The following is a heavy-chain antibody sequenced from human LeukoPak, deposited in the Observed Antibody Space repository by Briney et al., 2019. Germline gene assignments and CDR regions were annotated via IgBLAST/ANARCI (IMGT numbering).Heavy chain of an antibody. CDR1: GFTLSNYW. Sequence: SGGSLRLSCAASGFTLSNYWMSWVRQAPGKGLEWVANIKQDGSEKYYVDSVKGRFTISRDNAKNSLYLQMNSLRAEDTAVYYCARGYCSSTSCFRYYFDYWGQGTLVTVSS. J-gene: IGHJ4*02. V-gene: IGHV3-7*03. CDR2: IKQDGSEK. D-gene: IGHD2-2*01. CDR3: ARGYCSSTSCFRYYFDY.